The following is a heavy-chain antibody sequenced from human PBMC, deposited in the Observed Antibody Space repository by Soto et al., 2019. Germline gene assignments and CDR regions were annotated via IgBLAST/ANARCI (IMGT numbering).Heavy chain of an antibody. V-gene: IGHV3-48*02. Sequence: GGSLRLSCAASGFTFSTYSMNWARQAPGKGLEWIAYISIGSTTIFYADSVKGRFTISRDNAKSSLYLQMNSLRDEDTAVYYCARDNGMAGSFDPWGQGTLVTVSS. CDR1: GFTFSTYS. CDR3: ARDNGMAGSFDP. D-gene: IGHD2-8*01. CDR2: ISIGSTTI. J-gene: IGHJ5*02.